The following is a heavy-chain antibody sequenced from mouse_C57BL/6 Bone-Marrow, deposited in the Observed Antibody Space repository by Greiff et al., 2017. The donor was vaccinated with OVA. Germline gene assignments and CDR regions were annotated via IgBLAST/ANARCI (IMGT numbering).Heavy chain of an antibody. Sequence: VQLQQSGAELVRPGASVKLSCTASGFNIKDDYMHWVKQRPEQGLEWIGWIDPENGDTEYASKFQGKATIKADTSYNTAYLQLSSLTSEDTAVYDCTTSYSNYDYFDYWGQGTTLTVSS. CDR3: TTSYSNYDYFDY. D-gene: IGHD2-5*01. J-gene: IGHJ2*01. CDR2: IDPENGDT. V-gene: IGHV14-4*01. CDR1: GFNIKDDY.